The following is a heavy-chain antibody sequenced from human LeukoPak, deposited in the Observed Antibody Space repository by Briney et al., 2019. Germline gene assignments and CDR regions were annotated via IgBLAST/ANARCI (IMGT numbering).Heavy chain of an antibody. CDR1: GYTFTGYI. D-gene: IGHD3-3*01. V-gene: IGHV7-4-1*02. CDR2: INTNTGNP. CDR3: ARTYYDFWSGYPNGRYYYMDV. J-gene: IGHJ6*03. Sequence: ASVKVSCKASGYTFTGYIMHWVRPAPGQGLEWMGWINTNTGNPTYAQGFTGRFVFSLDTSVSTAYLQISSLKAEDTAVYYCARTYYDFWSGYPNGRYYYMDVWGKGTTVTVSS.